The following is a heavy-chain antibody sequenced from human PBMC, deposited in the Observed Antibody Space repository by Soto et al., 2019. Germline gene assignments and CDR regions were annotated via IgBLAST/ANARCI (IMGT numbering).Heavy chain of an antibody. CDR3: ARPIVVLPAAINDAFDI. CDR1: GFTFSSYS. V-gene: IGHV3-48*01. Sequence: EVQLVESGGGLVQPGGSLRLSCAASGFTFSSYSMNWVRQAPGKGLEGVSYISSSSSTIYYADSVKGRFTISRDNAKNSLYLQMNSLRAEDTAVYYCARPIVVLPAAINDAFDIGGQGTMVTVSS. J-gene: IGHJ3*02. CDR2: ISSSSSTI. D-gene: IGHD2-2*01.